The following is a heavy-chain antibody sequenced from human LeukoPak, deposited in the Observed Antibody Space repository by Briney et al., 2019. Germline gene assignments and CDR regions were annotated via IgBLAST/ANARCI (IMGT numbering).Heavy chain of an antibody. J-gene: IGHJ4*02. CDR3: ARVVAAADYFDY. CDR2: ISSSSYI. CDR1: GFTFSSYS. V-gene: IGHV3-21*01. Sequence: GGSLRLSCAASGFTFSSYSMNWVRQAPGEGLGWVSSISSSSYISYADSVKGRFTISRANAKNSLYLQMNRLRAEDTAVYYCARVVAAADYFDYWGQGTLVTVSS. D-gene: IGHD6-13*01.